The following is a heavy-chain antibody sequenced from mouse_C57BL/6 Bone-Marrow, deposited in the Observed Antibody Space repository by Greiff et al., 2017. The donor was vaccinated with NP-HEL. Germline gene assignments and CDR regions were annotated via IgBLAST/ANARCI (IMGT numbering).Heavy chain of an antibody. D-gene: IGHD2-4*01. Sequence: EVKLVESGGGLVKPGGSLKLSCAASGFTFSSYAMSWVRQTPEKRLEWVATISDGGSYTYYPDNVKGRFTISRDNAKNNLYRQMSHLKSEDTAMYYCARDLYDYDGAMDYWGQGTSVTVSS. CDR1: GFTFSSYA. CDR2: ISDGGSYT. V-gene: IGHV5-4*01. J-gene: IGHJ4*01. CDR3: ARDLYDYDGAMDY.